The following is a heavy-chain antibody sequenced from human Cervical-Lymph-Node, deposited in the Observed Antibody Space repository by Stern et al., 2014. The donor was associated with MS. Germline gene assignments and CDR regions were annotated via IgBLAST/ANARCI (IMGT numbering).Heavy chain of an antibody. V-gene: IGHV1-69*02. J-gene: IGHJ5*02. CDR1: GGTFSSYT. Sequence: QVQLVQSGAAVKKPGSSVKVSCKASGGTFSSYTISWVRQAPGQGLEWMGRLIPILGIANYAQKFQGSVTITADKSTSTAYMELSSLRSEDTAVYYCASFVVVTAAFDPWGQGTLVTVSS. CDR2: LIPILGIA. D-gene: IGHD2-21*02. CDR3: ASFVVVTAAFDP.